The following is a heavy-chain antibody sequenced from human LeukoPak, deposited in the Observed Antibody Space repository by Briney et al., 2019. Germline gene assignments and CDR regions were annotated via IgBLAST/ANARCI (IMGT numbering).Heavy chain of an antibody. D-gene: IGHD4-11*01. CDR2: ISYDGSNK. J-gene: IGHJ4*02. Sequence: PGGSLRLSCAASGFTFSSYGMHWVRQAPGKGLEWVAVISYDGSNKYYADSVKGRFTISRDNSKNTLYLQMNSLRAEDTAVYYCARDSSTVTTNIYFDYWGQGTLVTVSS. V-gene: IGHV3-30*03. CDR3: ARDSSTVTTNIYFDY. CDR1: GFTFSSYG.